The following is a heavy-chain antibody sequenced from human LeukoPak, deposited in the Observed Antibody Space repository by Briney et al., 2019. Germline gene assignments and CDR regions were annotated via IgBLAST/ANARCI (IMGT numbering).Heavy chain of an antibody. CDR2: ISYSGANS. Sequence: GGSLRLSCAPSGFTVSSNYMSWVRQAPGEGLEWVSLISYSGANSYYTDSVRGRFTISRDNSKDTLFLQMNSLRAEDTAIYYCARDMQLSTWGLGTMVTVSS. CDR1: GFTVSSNY. V-gene: IGHV3-53*01. D-gene: IGHD3-16*02. J-gene: IGHJ3*01. CDR3: ARDMQLST.